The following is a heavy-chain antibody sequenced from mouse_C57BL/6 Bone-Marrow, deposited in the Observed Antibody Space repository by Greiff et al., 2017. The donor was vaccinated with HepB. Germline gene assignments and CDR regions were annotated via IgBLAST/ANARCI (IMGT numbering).Heavy chain of an antibody. CDR3: ARGPFYYGSSYWYFDV. Sequence: VKLQQSGAELARPGASVKLSCKASGYTFTSYGISWVKQRTGQGLEWIGEIYPRSGNTYYNEKFKGKATLTADKSSSTAYMELRSLTSEDSAVYFCARGPFYYGSSYWYFDVWGTGTTVTVSS. J-gene: IGHJ1*03. CDR1: GYTFTSYG. D-gene: IGHD1-1*01. CDR2: IYPRSGNT. V-gene: IGHV1-81*01.